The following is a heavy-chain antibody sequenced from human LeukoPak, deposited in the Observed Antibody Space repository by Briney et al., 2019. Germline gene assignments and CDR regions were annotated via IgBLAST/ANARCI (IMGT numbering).Heavy chain of an antibody. CDR2: ISYDGSNK. V-gene: IGHV3-30*18. J-gene: IGHJ4*02. CDR3: AKDWAYYYDLWFFDY. CDR1: GFTLSSYG. D-gene: IGHD3-22*01. Sequence: PGGSLRLSCAASGFTLSSYGMHWVRQGPGKGLEWVAVISYDGSNKYYADSVKGRFTISRDNSKNTLYLQMNSLRAEDTAVYYCAKDWAYYYDLWFFDYWGQGTLVTVSS.